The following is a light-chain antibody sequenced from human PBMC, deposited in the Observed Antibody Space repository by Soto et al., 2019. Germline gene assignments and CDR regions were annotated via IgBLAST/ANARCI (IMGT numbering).Light chain of an antibody. CDR3: MQDIQTPLT. CDR2: LGS. J-gene: IGKJ4*01. V-gene: IGKV2-28*01. Sequence: DIVMTQSPLSLPVIPGEPASISCRSSQSLLHSNGYNYLDWYLQKPGQSPQLLIYLGSNRASGVPDRFSGSGSGTDFTLKISRVEAEDVGVYYCMQDIQTPLTFGGGTKVEIK. CDR1: QSLLHSNGYNY.